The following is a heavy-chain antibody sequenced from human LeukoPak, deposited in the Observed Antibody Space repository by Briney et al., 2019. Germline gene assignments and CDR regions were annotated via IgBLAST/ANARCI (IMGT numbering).Heavy chain of an antibody. CDR2: ISAYNGNT. Sequence: GASVKVSCKASGYTFTSYGISWVRHAPGQGLEWMGWISAYNGNTNYAQKVQGRVTMTTDTSTTTAYMELRSLTSDDTAVYYCAKARPFSSSWGYFDYWGQGTLVTVSS. CDR3: AKARPFSSSWGYFDY. D-gene: IGHD6-13*01. CDR1: GYTFTSYG. J-gene: IGHJ4*02. V-gene: IGHV1-18*01.